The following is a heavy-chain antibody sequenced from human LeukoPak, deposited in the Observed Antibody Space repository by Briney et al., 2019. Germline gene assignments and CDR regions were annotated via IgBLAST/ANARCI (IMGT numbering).Heavy chain of an antibody. V-gene: IGHV6-1*01. Sequence: SQTLSLTCAISGDSVSSKSAAWNWIRQSPSRGLEWLGRTYYRSQWYNDYAVSVKSRITITPDTSKNQFSLQLNSVTPEDTAVYYCARDRESSSWSTSFDYWGQGTLVTVS. CDR3: ARDRESSSWSTSFDY. D-gene: IGHD6-13*01. J-gene: IGHJ4*02. CDR2: TYYRSQWYN. CDR1: GDSVSSKSAA.